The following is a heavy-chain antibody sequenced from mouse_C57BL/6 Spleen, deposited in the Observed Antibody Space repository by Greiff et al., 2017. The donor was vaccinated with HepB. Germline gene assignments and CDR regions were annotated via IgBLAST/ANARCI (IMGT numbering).Heavy chain of an antibody. CDR2: INPGSGGT. Sequence: QVSVKQSGAELVRPGTSVQVSCKTSAYAFTNYLIEWVKQRPGQGLEWIGVINPGSGGTNYNEKFKGQATRTADKSSSTAYMQLSSLTSEDSAVYFCAKLIGPFDNWGKSTTHTVAS. CDR1: AYAFTNYL. CDR3: AKLIGPFDN. V-gene: IGHV1-54*01. D-gene: IGHD3-1*01. J-gene: IGHJ2*01.